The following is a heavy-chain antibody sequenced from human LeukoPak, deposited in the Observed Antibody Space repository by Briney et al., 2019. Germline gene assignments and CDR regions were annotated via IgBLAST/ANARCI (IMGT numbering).Heavy chain of an antibody. CDR2: IYSSGTT. J-gene: IGHJ4*02. CDR3: ARDRYGGNSGEFDY. Sequence: PSETLSLTCTVPGGSISSYYWSWIRQPPGKVLEWDGCIYSSGTTNYNPTLKSRVTKLVDTSKTHCSLKLSSVTAADTAVYYCARDRYGGNSGEFDYWGQGTLVTVSS. V-gene: IGHV4-59*13. D-gene: IGHD4-23*01. CDR1: GGSISSYY.